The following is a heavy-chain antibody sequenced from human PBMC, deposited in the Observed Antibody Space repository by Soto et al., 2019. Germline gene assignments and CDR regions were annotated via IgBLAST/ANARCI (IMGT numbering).Heavy chain of an antibody. CDR2: LIHGGST. D-gene: IGHD3-10*02. CDR1: NSSLGAFH. Sequence: WETLALTGAIYNSSLGAFHWTWIRQPPGKGLEWIGELIHGGSTNYNPSLKSRVTFSLDTSKSQFSLHVMSVTAADTAVYYCARSPLSYDYVRQTWREVGDSFDVWGRGTSVTVS. V-gene: IGHV4-34*12. CDR3: ARSPLSYDYVRQTWREVGDSFDV. J-gene: IGHJ3*01.